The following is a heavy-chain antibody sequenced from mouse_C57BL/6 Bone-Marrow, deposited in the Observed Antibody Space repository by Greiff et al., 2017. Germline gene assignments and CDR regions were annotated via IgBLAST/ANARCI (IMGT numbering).Heavy chain of an antibody. CDR3: AVTPVVATPYFDV. J-gene: IGHJ1*03. V-gene: IGHV14-2*01. CDR2: IDPEDGET. CDR1: GFNIKDYY. Sequence: VQLQQSGAELVKPGASVKLSCTASGFNIKDYYMHWVKQRTEQGLEWIGKIDPEDGETKYAPKFQGKDTITADTSSNTAYLQLSSLTSEDTAVYYCAVTPVVATPYFDVWGTGTTVTVSS. D-gene: IGHD1-1*01.